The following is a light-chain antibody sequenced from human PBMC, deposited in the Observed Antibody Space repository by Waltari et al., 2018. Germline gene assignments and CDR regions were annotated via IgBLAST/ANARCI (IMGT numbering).Light chain of an antibody. V-gene: IGLV3-21*02. CDR3: QVWDSSSDHVV. CDR2: DDR. J-gene: IGLJ2*01. Sequence: SYALTQPPSVPVAPGQTARITCGGHDCGGNSAHWYQQKPGQAPVLVVYDDRDRPSGIPERFSGSNSGNTATLTISRVEAGDEADYYCQVWDSSSDHVVFGGGTKLTVL. CDR1: DCGGNS.